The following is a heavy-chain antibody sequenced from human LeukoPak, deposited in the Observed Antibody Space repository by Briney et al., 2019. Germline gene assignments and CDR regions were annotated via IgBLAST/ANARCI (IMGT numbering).Heavy chain of an antibody. V-gene: IGHV1-18*04. CDR1: GYAFTIYG. Sequence: ASVKVSFKASGYAFTIYGISWVRQAPGQGREWMGWISAYNGNTNYAQKLQGRVTMTTDTSTSTAYMELRSLRSDDTAVYYCARVLSSSWYPPFDYWGQGTLVTVSS. D-gene: IGHD6-13*01. CDR2: ISAYNGNT. CDR3: ARVLSSSWYPPFDY. J-gene: IGHJ4*02.